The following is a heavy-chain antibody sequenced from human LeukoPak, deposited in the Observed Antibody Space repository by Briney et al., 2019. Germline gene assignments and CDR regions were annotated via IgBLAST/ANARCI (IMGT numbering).Heavy chain of an antibody. J-gene: IGHJ6*03. Sequence: ASVKVSCKASGYTFTSYYMYWGRQAPGQGLEGMGIINPSGGSTSYAQKFQGRVTMTRDMSTSTVYMELSSLRSEDTAVYYCARVGDSYAYYYMDVWGKGTTVTVSS. CDR2: INPSGGST. D-gene: IGHD5-18*01. V-gene: IGHV1-46*01. CDR1: GYTFTSYY. CDR3: ARVGDSYAYYYMDV.